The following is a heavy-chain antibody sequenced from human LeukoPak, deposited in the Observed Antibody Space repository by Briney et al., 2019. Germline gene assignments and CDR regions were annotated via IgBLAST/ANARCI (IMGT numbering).Heavy chain of an antibody. CDR2: IYHSGNT. D-gene: IGHD1-26*01. Sequence: PSETLSLTCIVSGGSFSSSAYYWGWIRQPPGEGLQWIGSIYHSGNTYYNSSLKSRVTISVDTSKNQFSLKLSSVTAADTAVYYCARGPYQGSGSYYSPYYFDYWGQGTLVTVSS. J-gene: IGHJ4*02. V-gene: IGHV4-39*07. CDR1: GGSFSSSAYY. CDR3: ARGPYQGSGSYYSPYYFDY.